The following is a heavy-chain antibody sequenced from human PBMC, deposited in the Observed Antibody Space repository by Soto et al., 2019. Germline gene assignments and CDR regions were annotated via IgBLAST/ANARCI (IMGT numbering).Heavy chain of an antibody. D-gene: IGHD5-12*01. CDR1: GFTVRSYA. CDR2: ISGSGGST. Sequence: PGGCLELACAASGFTVRSYAMGGVRQAPGKGLEWVSAISGSGGSTYYADSVKGRFTISRDNSKNTLYLQMNSLRAEDTAVYYCAKLEPPVRGSSGHSPPDYRGQRPPVTV. J-gene: IGHJ4*02. CDR3: AKLEPPVRGSSGHSPPDY. V-gene: IGHV3-23*01.